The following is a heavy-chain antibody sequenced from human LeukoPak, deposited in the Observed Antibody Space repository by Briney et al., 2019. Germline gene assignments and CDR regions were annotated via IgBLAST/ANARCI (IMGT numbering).Heavy chain of an antibody. CDR3: AKDYDSSGYFDY. D-gene: IGHD3-22*01. J-gene: IGHJ4*02. CDR2: IYSGGST. Sequence: GGSLRLSCAASGFTFSSYWMHWVRQAPGKGLEWVSVIYSGGSTYYADSVKGRFTISRDNSKNTLYLQMNSLRAEDTAVYYCAKDYDSSGYFDYWGQGTLVTVSS. CDR1: GFTFSSYW. V-gene: IGHV3-53*01.